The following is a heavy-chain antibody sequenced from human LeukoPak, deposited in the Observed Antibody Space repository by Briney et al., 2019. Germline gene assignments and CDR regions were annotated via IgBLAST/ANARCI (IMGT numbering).Heavy chain of an antibody. V-gene: IGHV4-59*01. Sequence: SETLSLTCTVSGGSISSYYWSWIRQPPGKGLEWIGYIYYSGSTNYNPPLKSRVTISVDTSKNQFSLKLSSVTAADTAVYYCATGRDGYNSHYYGMDVWGQGTTVTVSS. D-gene: IGHD5-12*01. J-gene: IGHJ6*02. CDR1: GGSISSYY. CDR3: ATGRDGYNSHYYGMDV. CDR2: IYYSGST.